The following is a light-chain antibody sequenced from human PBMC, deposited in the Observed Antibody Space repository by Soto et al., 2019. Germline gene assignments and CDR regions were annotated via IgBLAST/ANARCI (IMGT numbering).Light chain of an antibody. CDR2: DAS. V-gene: IGKV1-5*01. CDR3: QQYKTYYT. Sequence: DIHMTQSPSTLSASVGDRVTISCRASQSIRTWLAWYQQKPGKAPNLLIYDASTLESGVPSRFSGSGSGTEFTLTISSLQPDDFATYYCQQYKTYYTFGQGTKVDIK. CDR1: QSIRTW. J-gene: IGKJ2*01.